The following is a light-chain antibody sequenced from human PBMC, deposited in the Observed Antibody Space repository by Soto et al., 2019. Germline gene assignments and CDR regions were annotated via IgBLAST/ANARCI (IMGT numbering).Light chain of an antibody. CDR1: QGIRNS. J-gene: IGKJ3*01. Sequence: DIQMTQSPSSLSASIGDRVTITCRASQGIRNSLAWYQHKPGRVPHLLIFGPSTLQSGFSSRFSGSGYETEFTLTISSLQPEDVASYLCQKYDIASFTFGPGTKVNI. CDR2: GPS. V-gene: IGKV1-27*01. CDR3: QKYDIASFT.